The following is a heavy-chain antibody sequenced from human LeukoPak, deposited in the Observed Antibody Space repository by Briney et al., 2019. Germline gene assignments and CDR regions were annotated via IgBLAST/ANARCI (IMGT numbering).Heavy chain of an antibody. D-gene: IGHD2-15*01. J-gene: IGHJ6*02. CDR2: ISSSGSTI. CDR1: GFTFSSYE. V-gene: IGHV3-48*03. CDR3: ARGLGYCSGGSCYRGSSYYYYGMDV. Sequence: GGSLRLSCAASGFTFSSYEMNWVRQAPGKGLEWVSYISSSGSTIYYADSVKGRFTISRDNAKNSLYLQMNSLRAEDTAVYYCARGLGYCSGGSCYRGSSYYYYGMDVWGQGTTVTVSS.